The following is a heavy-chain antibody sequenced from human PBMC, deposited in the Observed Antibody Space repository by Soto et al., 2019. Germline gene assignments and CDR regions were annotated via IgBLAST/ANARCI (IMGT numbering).Heavy chain of an antibody. D-gene: IGHD1-1*01. CDR2: VYSTGGT. V-gene: IGHV4-59*08. CDR3: VRQGIGNLHGLVDV. J-gene: IGHJ6*02. CDR1: SGPSSSHN. Sequence: QVQLQQSGPGLVKPSETLSLTCSVSSGPSSSHNWGWIRQPPGRGLKWIGYVYSTGGTSYNPSLTSRVTISADTSTNHISLTLTSVTAADTAVYYCVRQGIGNLHGLVDVWGQGTTVRVSS.